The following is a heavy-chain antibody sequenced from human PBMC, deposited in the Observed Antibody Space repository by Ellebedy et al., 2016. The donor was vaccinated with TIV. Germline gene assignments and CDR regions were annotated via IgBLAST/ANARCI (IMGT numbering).Heavy chain of an antibody. CDR2: VYNSGST. V-gene: IGHV4-39*07. CDR3: ARQKAVAGTFIIDY. J-gene: IGHJ4*02. CDR1: GDSLSSSTYF. D-gene: IGHD6-19*01. Sequence: GSLRLSCTVSGDSLSSSTYFWGWIRQPPGKGLEWIGSVYNSGSTSYNLSLKSRVTISIHTSKNQFSLRLSSVIAADTAVYYCARQKAVAGTFIIDYWGQGTLVTVSS.